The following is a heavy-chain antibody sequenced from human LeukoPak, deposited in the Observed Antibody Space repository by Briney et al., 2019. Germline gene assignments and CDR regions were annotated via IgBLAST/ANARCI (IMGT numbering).Heavy chain of an antibody. V-gene: IGHV1-69*13. CDR2: IIPIFGTA. J-gene: IGHJ6*02. Sequence: GASVKVSCKVSGYTLTELSMHWVRQAPGQGLEWMGGIIPIFGTANYAQKFQGRVTITADESTSTAYMELSSLRSEDTAVYYCASTLFYGDYSFYYYYGMDVWGQGTTVTVSS. CDR1: GYTLTELS. D-gene: IGHD4-17*01. CDR3: ASTLFYGDYSFYYYYGMDV.